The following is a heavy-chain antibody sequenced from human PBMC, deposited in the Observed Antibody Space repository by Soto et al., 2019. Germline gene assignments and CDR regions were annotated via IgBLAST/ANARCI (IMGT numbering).Heavy chain of an antibody. D-gene: IGHD5-18*01. CDR1: GFTFSRYA. V-gene: IGHV3-23*01. CDR2: ISSRGDRT. CDR3: AKETGYSYGFQPNALDV. J-gene: IGHJ6*02. Sequence: PGGSLRLSCAGSGFTFSRYAMNWVRQAPGKGLEWVSIISSRGDRTSYAESVKGRSTISRDDSKNTLFLHMNSLGAEDTAVYYCAKETGYSYGFQPNALDVWGQGTPVTVYS.